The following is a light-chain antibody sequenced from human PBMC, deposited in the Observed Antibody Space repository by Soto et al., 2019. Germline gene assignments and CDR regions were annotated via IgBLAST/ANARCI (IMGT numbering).Light chain of an antibody. CDR3: QQRSNWPWT. CDR1: QSVSSY. Sequence: EIVLTQSPATLSLSPGERATLSCRASQSVSSYLAWYQQKPGQAPRLLIYDASNRATGITARFSGSGSGTDFTHTISSLEAEDFAVYYCQQRSNWPWTFGQGTKVEIK. V-gene: IGKV3-11*01. CDR2: DAS. J-gene: IGKJ1*01.